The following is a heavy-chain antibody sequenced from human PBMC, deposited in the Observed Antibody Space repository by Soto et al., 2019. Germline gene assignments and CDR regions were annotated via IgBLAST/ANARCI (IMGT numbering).Heavy chain of an antibody. V-gene: IGHV5-51*01. D-gene: IGHD2-15*01. CDR3: ATPPYSDAFDI. CDR1: GYNFNNYW. J-gene: IGHJ3*02. Sequence: PGESLKISSKGSGYNFNNYWIGWVRQMPGKGLEWMGIIYPAEYRTKYSPSFQGQVTMSVDMSIDTAYLQWSSLKASDTAMYYCATPPYSDAFDIWGQGTMVTVSS. CDR2: IYPAEYRT.